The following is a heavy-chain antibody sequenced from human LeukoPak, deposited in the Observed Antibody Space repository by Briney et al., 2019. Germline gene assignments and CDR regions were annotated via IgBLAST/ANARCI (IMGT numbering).Heavy chain of an antibody. Sequence: ASVKVSCKASGYTFTSYGISWVRQAPGQGLEWMGWISAYNGNTNYAQKLQGRVTMTTDTSTSTAYMELRSLRSDDTAVYYCARTLDYYDSSSPRWFDPWGQGTLVTVSS. J-gene: IGHJ5*02. V-gene: IGHV1-18*01. CDR2: ISAYNGNT. CDR3: ARTLDYYDSSSPRWFDP. D-gene: IGHD3-22*01. CDR1: GYTFTSYG.